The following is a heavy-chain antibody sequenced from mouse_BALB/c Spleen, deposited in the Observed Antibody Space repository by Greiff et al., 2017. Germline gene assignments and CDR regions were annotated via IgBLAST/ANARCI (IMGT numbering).Heavy chain of an antibody. Sequence: QVQLRESGTVLARPGASVKMSCKASGYTFTSYWMHWVKQRPGQGLEWIGYINPSTGYTEYNQKFKDKATLTADKSSSTAYMQLSSLTSEDSAVYYCARRLLRSPGFAYWGQGTLVTVSA. D-gene: IGHD1-1*01. CDR3: ARRLLRSPGFAY. V-gene: IGHV1-4*01. J-gene: IGHJ3*01. CDR1: GYTFTSYW. CDR2: INPSTGYT.